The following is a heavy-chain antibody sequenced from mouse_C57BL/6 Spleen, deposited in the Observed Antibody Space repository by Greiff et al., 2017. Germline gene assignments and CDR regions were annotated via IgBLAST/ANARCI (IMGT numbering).Heavy chain of an antibody. CDR1: GYTFTSYW. Sequence: QVQLQQPGAELVKPGASVKLSCKASGYTFTSYWMQWVKQRPGQGLEWIGEIDPSDSYTNYNQKFKGKATLTVDTSSSTAYMQLSSLTSEDSAVYYCARGAQATLFDYWGQGTTLTVSS. CDR3: ARGAQATLFDY. V-gene: IGHV1-50*01. J-gene: IGHJ2*01. CDR2: IDPSDSYT. D-gene: IGHD3-2*02.